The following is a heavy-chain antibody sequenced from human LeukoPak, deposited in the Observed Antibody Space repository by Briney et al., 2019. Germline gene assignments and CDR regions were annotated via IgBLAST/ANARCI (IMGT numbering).Heavy chain of an antibody. V-gene: IGHV3-53*01. D-gene: IGHD3-22*01. CDR2: LNSGGSI. CDR3: AGGTYYDSSGYHFDY. Sequence: GGSLRLSCAASGFTVSSNYMSWVRQAPGKGLEWVSVLNSGGSIYYAESVKGRFTISRDNSRNTLYLQMNSLRAEDTAVYYCAGGTYYDSSGYHFDYWGQGTLVTVSS. CDR1: GFTVSSNY. J-gene: IGHJ4*02.